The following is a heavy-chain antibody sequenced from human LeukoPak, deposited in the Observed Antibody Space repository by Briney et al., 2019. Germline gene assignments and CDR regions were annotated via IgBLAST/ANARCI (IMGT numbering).Heavy chain of an antibody. Sequence: SETLSLTCAVYGGSYSGYYWSWIRQPPGKGLEWIGEINHSGSTNYNPSLKSRVTISVDTSKNQFSLKLSSVTAADTAVYYCARGLAAAGGYWGQGTLVTVSS. CDR2: INHSGST. CDR3: ARGLAAAGGY. D-gene: IGHD6-13*01. J-gene: IGHJ4*02. V-gene: IGHV4-34*01. CDR1: GGSYSGYY.